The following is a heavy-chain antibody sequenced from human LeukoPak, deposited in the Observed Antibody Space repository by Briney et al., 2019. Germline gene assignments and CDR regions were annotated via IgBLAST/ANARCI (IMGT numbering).Heavy chain of an antibody. J-gene: IGHJ6*02. CDR3: ARDGDITPTDV. D-gene: IGHD2-15*01. CDR1: GFTFSSFG. CDR2: IWYDGSNK. Sequence: GGSLRLSCAASGFTFSSFGMHWVRQAPGKGLEWVAVIWYDGSNKYYADSVKGRFTISRDNSKNTLYLQMNSLRAEDTAVYYCARDGDITPTDVWGQGTTVTVSS. V-gene: IGHV3-33*01.